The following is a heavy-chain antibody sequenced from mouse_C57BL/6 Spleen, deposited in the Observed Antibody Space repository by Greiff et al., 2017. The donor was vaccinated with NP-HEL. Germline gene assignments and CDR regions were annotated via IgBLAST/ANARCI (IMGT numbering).Heavy chain of an antibody. CDR2: INPSNGGT. J-gene: IGHJ3*01. V-gene: IGHV1-53*01. Sequence: QVQLKQPGTELVKPGASVKLSCKASGYTFTSYWMHWVKQRPGQGLEWIGNINPSNGGTNYNEKFKSKATLTVDKSSSTAYMQLSSLTSEDSAVYYCANYDYEGPWFAYWGQGTLVTVSA. CDR3: ANYDYEGPWFAY. D-gene: IGHD2-4*01. CDR1: GYTFTSYW.